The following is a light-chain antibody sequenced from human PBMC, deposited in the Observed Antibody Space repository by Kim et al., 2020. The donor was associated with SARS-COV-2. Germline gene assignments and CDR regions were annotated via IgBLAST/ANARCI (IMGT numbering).Light chain of an antibody. Sequence: STLSASVGDRVTITCRGSQSNSSWLAWYQQKPGKAPKLLIYKASSLESGVPSRFSGSGSGTEFTLTISSLQPDDFATYYCQQYETFGQGTKVDIK. CDR3: QQYET. V-gene: IGKV1-5*03. CDR2: KAS. CDR1: QSNSSW. J-gene: IGKJ1*01.